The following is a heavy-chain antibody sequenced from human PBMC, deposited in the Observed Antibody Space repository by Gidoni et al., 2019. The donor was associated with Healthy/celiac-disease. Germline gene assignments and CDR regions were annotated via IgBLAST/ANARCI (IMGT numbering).Heavy chain of an antibody. Sequence: EVQLVESGGGLVKPGGSLRLSCAASGFTFSSYSMNWVRQAPGKGLEWVSSISSSSSYIYYADSVKGRFTISRDNAKNSLYLQMNSLRAEDTAVYYCASSTEQLVRALYYFDYWGQGTLVTVSS. CDR1: GFTFSSYS. CDR3: ASSTEQLVRALYYFDY. D-gene: IGHD6-6*01. V-gene: IGHV3-21*01. J-gene: IGHJ4*02. CDR2: ISSSSSYI.